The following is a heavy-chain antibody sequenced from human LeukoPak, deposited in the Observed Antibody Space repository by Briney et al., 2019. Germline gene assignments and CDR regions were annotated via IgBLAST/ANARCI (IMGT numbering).Heavy chain of an antibody. CDR3: ARGWSWCFDY. J-gene: IGHJ4*02. Sequence: GGSLRLSCAASGFTFNSYTINWVRQAPGKGLEWVSGISSSSSYRYYADSVRGRFTISRDNAKDSLYLQMNSLRADDTAVYYCARGWSWCFDYWSQGTLVTVSS. CDR1: GFTFNSYT. D-gene: IGHD2-15*01. CDR2: ISSSSSYR. V-gene: IGHV3-21*06.